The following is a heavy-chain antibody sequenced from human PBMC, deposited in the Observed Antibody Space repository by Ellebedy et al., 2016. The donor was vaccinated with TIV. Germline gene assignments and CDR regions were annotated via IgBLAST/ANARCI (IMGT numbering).Heavy chain of an antibody. J-gene: IGHJ4*02. CDR3: AREYGSGWYGVDY. V-gene: IGHV4-59*01. Sequence: MPSETLSLTCTVSGGSISSYYWGWIRQPPGKGLEWIGYIYYSGSTNYNPSLRSRVTISVDTSKNQFSLKLSSVTAADTAVYYCAREYGSGWYGVDYWGQGTLVTVSS. D-gene: IGHD6-19*01. CDR2: IYYSGST. CDR1: GGSISSYY.